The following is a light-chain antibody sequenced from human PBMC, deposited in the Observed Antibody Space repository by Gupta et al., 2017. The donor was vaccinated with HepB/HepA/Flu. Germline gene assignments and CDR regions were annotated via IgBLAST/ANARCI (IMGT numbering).Light chain of an antibody. V-gene: IGLV3-21*04. CDR3: QVWDSSSDHRV. Sequence: SYVLTQPPSVSVAPGKTARITCGGNNIGSKSVHWYQQKPGQAPVLVIYYDSDRPSGIPERFSGFNSGNTATLTISRVEAGDEADFYCQVWDSSSDHRVFGGGTKLTVL. J-gene: IGLJ3*02. CDR2: YDS. CDR1: NIGSKS.